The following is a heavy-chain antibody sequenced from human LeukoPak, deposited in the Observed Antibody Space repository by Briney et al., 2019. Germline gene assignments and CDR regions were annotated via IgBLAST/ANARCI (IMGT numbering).Heavy chain of an antibody. D-gene: IGHD6-13*01. J-gene: IGHJ6*02. CDR3: ARDSWSSYYYYGMDV. CDR2: IYTSGST. Sequence: SETLSLTCTVSGGSISSGSYYWSWIRQPAGKGLEWIGRIYTSGSTNYNPSLKSRVTISVDTSKNQFSLKLSSVTAADTAVYYCARDSWSSYYYYGMDVWGQGTTVTVSS. CDR1: GGSISSGSYY. V-gene: IGHV4-61*02.